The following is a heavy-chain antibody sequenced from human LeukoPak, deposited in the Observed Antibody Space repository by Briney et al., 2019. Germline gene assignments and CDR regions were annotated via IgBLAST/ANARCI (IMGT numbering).Heavy chain of an antibody. V-gene: IGHV3-69-1*01. CDR3: ARDSGKGYARRGDYFDY. J-gene: IGHJ4*02. D-gene: IGHD5-12*01. CDR1: GFTFSDFP. Sequence: KPGGSLRLSCAASGFTFSDFPMIWVRQAPGKGLEWVSTIFPSSVEIHYADSVKGRFTISRDNAKNSLYLQMNSLRAEDTAVYYCARDSGKGYARRGDYFDYWGQGTLVTVSS. CDR2: IFPSSVEI.